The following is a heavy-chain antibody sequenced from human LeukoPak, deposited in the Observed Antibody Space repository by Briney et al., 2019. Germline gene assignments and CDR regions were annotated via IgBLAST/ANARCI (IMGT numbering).Heavy chain of an antibody. CDR2: IYYSGRS. CDR3: ASGDGYTFDY. CDR1: GASISSYC. Sequence: PSETLSLTCSVSGASISSYCWSWTRQPPGKGLEWIGYIYYSGRSNYNPSLKSRVTILVDTSKNQFSLNLSSVTAADTAVYYCASGDGYTFDYWSQGTLVTVSS. D-gene: IGHD5-24*01. V-gene: IGHV4-59*01. J-gene: IGHJ4*02.